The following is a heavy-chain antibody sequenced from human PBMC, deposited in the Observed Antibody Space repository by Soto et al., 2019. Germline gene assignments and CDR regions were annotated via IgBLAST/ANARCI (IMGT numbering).Heavy chain of an antibody. CDR2: IYYSGST. Sequence: SETLSLTCTVSGGSISSSSYYWGWIRQPPGKGLEWIGSIYYSGSTYYNPSLKSRVTISVDTSKNQFSLKLSSVTAADTAVYYCARQDGGVPAAISEKFDPWGQGTLVTVSS. D-gene: IGHD2-2*02. CDR3: ARQDGGVPAAISEKFDP. V-gene: IGHV4-39*01. CDR1: GGSISSSSYY. J-gene: IGHJ5*02.